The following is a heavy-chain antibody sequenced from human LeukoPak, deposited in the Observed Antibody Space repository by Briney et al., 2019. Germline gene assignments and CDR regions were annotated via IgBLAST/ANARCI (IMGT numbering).Heavy chain of an antibody. CDR2: IYHSGST. J-gene: IGHJ4*02. V-gene: IGHV4-38-2*02. D-gene: IGHD3-22*01. Sequence: SETLSLTCTVSGYSISSGYYWGWIRQPPGKGLEWIGSIYHSGSTYYNPSLKSRVTISVDTSKNQFSLKLSSVTAADTAVYYCARDFSHYDSSGYFDYWGQGTLVTVSS. CDR1: GYSISSGYY. CDR3: ARDFSHYDSSGYFDY.